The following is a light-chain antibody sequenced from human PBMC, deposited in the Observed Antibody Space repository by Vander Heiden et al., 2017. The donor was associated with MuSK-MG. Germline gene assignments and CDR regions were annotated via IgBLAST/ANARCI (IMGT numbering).Light chain of an antibody. CDR1: QSVSSNS. J-gene: IGKJ2*01. CDR2: GAS. Sequence: PGERATLSCRASQSVSSNSFAWYQQIPGQAPRLLMYGASRRASGVPDRFSGSGSGTDFTLTISRLEPEDFAVYYCQQDCNSFFTFGQGTKMXIK. CDR3: QQDCNSFFT. V-gene: IGKV3-20*01.